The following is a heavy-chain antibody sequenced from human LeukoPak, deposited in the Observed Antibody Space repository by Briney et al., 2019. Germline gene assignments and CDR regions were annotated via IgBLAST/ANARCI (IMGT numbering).Heavy chain of an antibody. CDR1: GFTFSSYA. CDR3: AKGSYYDSSGSFYFDY. D-gene: IGHD3-22*01. Sequence: GGSLRLSCAASGFTFSSYAMSWVRQAPGKGLEWVSAISGSGGSTYYADSVRGRFTISRDNSKNTLYLQMNSLRAEDTAVYYCAKGSYYDSSGSFYFDYWGQGTLVTVSS. J-gene: IGHJ4*02. V-gene: IGHV3-23*01. CDR2: ISGSGGST.